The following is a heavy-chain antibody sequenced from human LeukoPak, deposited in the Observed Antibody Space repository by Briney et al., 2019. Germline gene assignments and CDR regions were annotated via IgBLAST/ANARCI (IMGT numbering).Heavy chain of an antibody. Sequence: GGSLRLSCAASGFTFSSYAMSWVRQAPGKGLEWGSAISGSGGSTYYADSVKGRFTISRDNSKNTLYLQMNSLRAEDTAVYYCAKGFRMVSNYFDYWGQGTLVTVSS. CDR3: AKGFRMVSNYFDY. CDR2: ISGSGGST. J-gene: IGHJ4*02. CDR1: GFTFSSYA. V-gene: IGHV3-23*01. D-gene: IGHD2-15*01.